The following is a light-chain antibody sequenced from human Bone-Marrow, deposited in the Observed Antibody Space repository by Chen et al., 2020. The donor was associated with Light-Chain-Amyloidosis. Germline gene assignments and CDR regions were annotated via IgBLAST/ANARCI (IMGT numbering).Light chain of an antibody. Sequence: EIVLTQSPGTLSLSPGEGANLSCRASQTISSNYLTWYQQKFGQAPRLLIYGSSSRATGIPDRVTGSGSGTDFTLTINRLEPEDFAMYYCQQYGTAPLTFGGGTKVAI. V-gene: IGKV3-20*01. CDR1: QTISSNY. CDR3: QQYGTAPLT. CDR2: GSS. J-gene: IGKJ4*01.